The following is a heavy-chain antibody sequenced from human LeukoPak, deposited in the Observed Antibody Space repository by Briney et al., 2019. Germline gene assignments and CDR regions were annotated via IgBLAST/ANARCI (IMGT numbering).Heavy chain of an antibody. V-gene: IGHV3-30-3*01. J-gene: IGHJ4*02. CDR2: ISYDGSNK. D-gene: IGHD4-17*01. CDR1: GFTFSSYA. Sequence: GGSLRLSCAASGFTFSSYAMHWVRQAPGQELEWVAVISYDGSNKYYADSVKGRFTISRDNSKNTLYLQMNSLRPEDTAVYYCAREDYGLVYFDYWGQGTLVTVSS. CDR3: AREDYGLVYFDY.